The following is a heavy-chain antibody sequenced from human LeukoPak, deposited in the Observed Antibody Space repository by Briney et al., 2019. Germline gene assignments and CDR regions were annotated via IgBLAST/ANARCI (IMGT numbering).Heavy chain of an antibody. CDR3: ARDLDYGDYVPFDY. CDR2: IKQDGSEK. D-gene: IGHD4-17*01. J-gene: IGHJ4*02. Sequence: PGGSLRLSCAASGFTFSSYAMSWVRQAPGKGLEWVANIKQDGSEKYYVDSVKGRFTISRDNAKNSLYLQMNSLRAEDTAVYYCARDLDYGDYVPFDYWGQGTLVTVSS. CDR1: GFTFSSYA. V-gene: IGHV3-7*01.